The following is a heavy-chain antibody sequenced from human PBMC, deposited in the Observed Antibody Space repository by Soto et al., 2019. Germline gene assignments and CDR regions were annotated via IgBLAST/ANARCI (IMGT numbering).Heavy chain of an antibody. CDR3: AWATSTRPGSRSGDYYYGMDV. CDR1: GDSVSSNSAA. D-gene: IGHD6-6*01. Sequence: PSQTLSLTCAISGDSVSSNSAAWNWIRQSPSRGLEWLGRTYYRSKWYNDYAVSVKSRITINPDTSKNQFSLQLNSVTPEDTAVYYCAWATSTRPGSRSGDYYYGMDVWGQGTTVTVSS. J-gene: IGHJ6*02. V-gene: IGHV6-1*01. CDR2: TYYRSKWYN.